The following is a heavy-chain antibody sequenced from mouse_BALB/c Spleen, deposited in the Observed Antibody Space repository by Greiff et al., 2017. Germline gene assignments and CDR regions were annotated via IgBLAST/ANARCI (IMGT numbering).Heavy chain of an antibody. CDR3: ARMGDY. Sequence: EVQLQQSGGGLVQPGGSRKLSCAASGFTFSSFGMHWVRQAPEKGLEWVAYISSGSSTIYYADTVKGRFTISRDNPKNTLFLQMTSLRSEDTAMYYCARMGDYWGQGTSVTVSS. CDR1: GFTFSSFG. J-gene: IGHJ4*01. CDR2: ISSGSSTI. V-gene: IGHV5-17*02.